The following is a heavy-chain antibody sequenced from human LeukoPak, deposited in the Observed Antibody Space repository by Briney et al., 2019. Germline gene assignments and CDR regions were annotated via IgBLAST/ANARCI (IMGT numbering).Heavy chain of an antibody. CDR3: ARQSAMGGVYDSSGYYDY. CDR2: IYYSGST. V-gene: IGHV4-39*01. J-gene: IGHJ4*02. CDR1: GGSISSSSYY. Sequence: SETLSLTCTVSGGSISSSSYYWGWIRQPPGKGLEWIGSIYYSGSTYYNPSLKSRVTISVDTSKNQFSLKLSSVTAADTAVYYCARQSAMGGVYDSSGYYDYWGQGTLVTVSS. D-gene: IGHD3-22*01.